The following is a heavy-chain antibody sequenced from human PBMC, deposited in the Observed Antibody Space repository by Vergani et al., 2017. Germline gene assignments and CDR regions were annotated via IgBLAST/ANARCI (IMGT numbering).Heavy chain of an antibody. D-gene: IGHD6-13*01. CDR3: AKDSTYSSSWYPTDYFDY. Sequence: VQLVESGGGLVQPGGSLRLSCAASGFTFSSYEMNWVRQAPGKGLEWVSYISSSGSTIYYADSVKGRFTISRDNAKNSLYLQMNSLRAEDTAVYYCAKDSTYSSSWYPTDYFDYWGQGTLVTVSS. CDR2: ISSSGSTI. CDR1: GFTFSSYE. V-gene: IGHV3-48*03. J-gene: IGHJ4*02.